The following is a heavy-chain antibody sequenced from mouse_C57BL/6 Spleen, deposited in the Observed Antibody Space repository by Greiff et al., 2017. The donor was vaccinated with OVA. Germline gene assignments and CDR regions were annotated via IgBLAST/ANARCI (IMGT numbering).Heavy chain of an antibody. D-gene: IGHD2-4*01. J-gene: IGHJ2*01. CDR2: IDPSDSYT. CDR1: GYTFTSYW. Sequence: QVQLQQPGAELVKPGASVKLSCKASGYTFTSYWMQWVKQRPGQGLEWIGEIDPSDSYTNYNQKFKGKATLTVDTSSSTAYMQLSSLTSEDSAVYDCARGDYADYWGQGTTLTVSS. V-gene: IGHV1-50*01. CDR3: ARGDYADY.